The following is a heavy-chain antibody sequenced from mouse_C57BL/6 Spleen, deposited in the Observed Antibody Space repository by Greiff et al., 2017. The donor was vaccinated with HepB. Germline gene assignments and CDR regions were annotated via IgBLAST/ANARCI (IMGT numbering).Heavy chain of an antibody. Sequence: QVQLKQSGAELVRPGASVTLSCKASGYTFTDYEMHWVKQTPVHGLEWIGAIDPETGGTAYNQKFKGKAILTADKSSSTAYMELRSLTSEDSAVYYCTRSVSYYAMDYWGQGTSVTVSS. D-gene: IGHD6-2*01. J-gene: IGHJ4*01. CDR2: IDPETGGT. V-gene: IGHV1-15*01. CDR1: GYTFTDYE. CDR3: TRSVSYYAMDY.